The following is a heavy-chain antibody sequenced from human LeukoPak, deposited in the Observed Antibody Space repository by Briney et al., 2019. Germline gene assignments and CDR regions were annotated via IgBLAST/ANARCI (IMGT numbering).Heavy chain of an antibody. V-gene: IGHV1-8*02. Sequence: ASVKVSCKASGGTFSSYAISWVRQAPGQGLEWMGWMNPNSGNTGYAQKFQGRVTMTRNTSISTAYMELSSLRSEDTAVYYCARESDDSGSFSPYFDYWGQGTLVTVSS. CDR3: ARESDDSGSFSPYFDY. CDR2: MNPNSGNT. D-gene: IGHD3-10*01. CDR1: GGTFSSYA. J-gene: IGHJ4*02.